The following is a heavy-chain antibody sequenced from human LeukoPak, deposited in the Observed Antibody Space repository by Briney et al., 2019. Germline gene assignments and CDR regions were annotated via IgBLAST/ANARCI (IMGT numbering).Heavy chain of an antibody. D-gene: IGHD2-15*01. J-gene: IGHJ6*02. CDR2: ISYDESDK. Sequence: GGSLRLSCAASGFTFSNYGMHWVRQAPGKGLEWVVVISYDESDKYYADSVKGRFTISRDNSKNTLYLQMNSLRPEDTAVYYCAKGVVAATNAAYYGMDVWGQGTTVTVSS. CDR1: GFTFSNYG. V-gene: IGHV3-30*18. CDR3: AKGVVAATNAAYYGMDV.